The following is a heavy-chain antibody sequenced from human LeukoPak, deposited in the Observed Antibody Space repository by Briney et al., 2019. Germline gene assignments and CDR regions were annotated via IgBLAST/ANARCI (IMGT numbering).Heavy chain of an antibody. J-gene: IGHJ4*02. D-gene: IGHD3-16*01. CDR1: GYTFTNYD. CDR2: MNPNSGNT. CDR3: ARDSLDSKWGVVFDY. Sequence: ASVTVSFKASGYTFTNYDINWVRQATGQGLEWMGWMNPNSGNTGYAQKFQGGVTITRNTSIRTAYMELRRLRSDDTAVYYCARDSLDSKWGVVFDYWGQGTLVTVSS. V-gene: IGHV1-8*03.